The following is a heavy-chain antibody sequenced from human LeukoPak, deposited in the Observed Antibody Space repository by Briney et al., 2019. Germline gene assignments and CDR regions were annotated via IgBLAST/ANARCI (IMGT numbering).Heavy chain of an antibody. CDR3: TRGGPEDIPEY. V-gene: IGHV4-4*07. CDR1: GGSISSYY. J-gene: IGHJ4*02. CDR2: IYASGST. D-gene: IGHD2-21*01. Sequence: SETLSLTCTVSGGSISSYYWSWIRQPAGKELEWIGRIYASGSTNYNPSLKSRLTMSVDKSKNQFSLKLSSVSAADTAVYYCTRGGPEDIPEYWDQGTLVTVSS.